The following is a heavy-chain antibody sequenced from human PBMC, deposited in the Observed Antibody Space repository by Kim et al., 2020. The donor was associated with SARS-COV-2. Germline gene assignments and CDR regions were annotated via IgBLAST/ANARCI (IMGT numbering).Heavy chain of an antibody. J-gene: IGHJ4*02. CDR3: ARVEIAAAGDFDY. V-gene: IGHV4-34*01. D-gene: IGHD6-13*01. Sequence: SETLSLTCAVYGGSFSGYYWSWNRQPPGKGLEWIGEINHSGSTNYNPSLKSRVTISVDTSKNQFSLKLSSVTAADTAVYYCARVEIAAAGDFDYWGQGTLVTVSS. CDR2: INHSGST. CDR1: GGSFSGYY.